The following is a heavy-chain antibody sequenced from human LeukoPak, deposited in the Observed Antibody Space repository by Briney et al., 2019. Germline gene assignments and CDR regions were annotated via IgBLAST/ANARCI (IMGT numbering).Heavy chain of an antibody. D-gene: IGHD5-12*01. Sequence: EESLRLSCAGSGGDFNKYSMNWLRQTPNEALEWLTYISGSGMTVQYADSVKGLFTVPRDKAQNSVFLQMSSLGVGDTAVYYCATLRGYSGHGATAGSWGQGNLVTVSS. CDR1: GGDFNKYS. CDR2: ISGSGMTV. V-gene: IGHV3-48*01. CDR3: ATLRGYSGHGATAGS. J-gene: IGHJ5*02.